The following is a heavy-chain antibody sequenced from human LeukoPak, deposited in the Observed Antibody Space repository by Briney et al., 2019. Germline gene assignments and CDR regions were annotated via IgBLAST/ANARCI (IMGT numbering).Heavy chain of an antibody. CDR1: GGSISNYY. Sequence: SETLSLTCTVSGGSISNYYWSWIRQPPGKGLQWIGYISNSGSTNYDPSLKSRVTISVDTSKNQFSLKLSSVTAADTAVYYCARSFRGAKGWFFDYWGQGTLVTVSS. V-gene: IGHV4-4*08. CDR2: ISNSGST. CDR3: ARSFRGAKGWFFDY. J-gene: IGHJ4*02. D-gene: IGHD1-26*01.